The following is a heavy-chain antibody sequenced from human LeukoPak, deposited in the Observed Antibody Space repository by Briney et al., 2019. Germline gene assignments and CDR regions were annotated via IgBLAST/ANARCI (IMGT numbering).Heavy chain of an antibody. Sequence: PSETLSLTCAVYGGSFSGYYWSWIRQPPGKGLEWIGEINHSGSTNYNPSLKSRVTISVDTSKNQFSLKLSSVTGADTAVYYCARAVSGYVPFDYWGQGTLVTVSS. CDR1: GGSFSGYY. V-gene: IGHV4-34*01. D-gene: IGHD5-12*01. J-gene: IGHJ4*02. CDR3: ARAVSGYVPFDY. CDR2: INHSGST.